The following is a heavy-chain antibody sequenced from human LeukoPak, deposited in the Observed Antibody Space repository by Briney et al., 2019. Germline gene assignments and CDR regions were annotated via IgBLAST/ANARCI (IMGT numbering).Heavy chain of an antibody. V-gene: IGHV4-59*01. J-gene: IGHJ4*02. CDR3: AAAAYGSGSYTVDY. CDR2: IYYRGST. CDR1: GGSISGFY. Sequence: SETLSLTCTVSGGSISGFYWTWIRQPPGKGLEWIGYIYYRGSTKYNPSLKSRVTISVDTSNNQFSLKLSSVTAADTAVYYCAAAAYGSGSYTVDYWGQGTLVTVSS. D-gene: IGHD3-10*01.